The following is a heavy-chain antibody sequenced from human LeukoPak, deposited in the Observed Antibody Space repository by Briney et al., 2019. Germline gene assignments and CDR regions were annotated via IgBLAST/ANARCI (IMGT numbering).Heavy chain of an antibody. V-gene: IGHV3-15*01. D-gene: IGHD5-18*01. Sequence: GGSLRLSCAASGFTFSSIAMTWVRQAPGKGVEWVGHIKIKTDGGTTDFPSPVKGRFTISRDDSKNTLFLQMNSMKTEDTAVYYCTTGTWIQLWLPDYWGQGTLVTVSS. CDR1: GFTFSSIA. J-gene: IGHJ4*02. CDR3: TTGTWIQLWLPDY. CDR2: IKIKTDGGTT.